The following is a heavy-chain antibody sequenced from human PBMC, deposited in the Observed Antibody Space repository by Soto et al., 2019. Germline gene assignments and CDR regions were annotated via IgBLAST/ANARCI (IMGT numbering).Heavy chain of an antibody. CDR3: TRSPRSITGTPTGGAQNDY. V-gene: IGHV3-21*01. Sequence: GGSLRLSCAVAGFSFFSYTMTWVRQARGKGLEWVSSISSDNKYIYYADSVKGRFTISRDNAKSSLFLQMNSLRADDTAVYYCTRSPRSITGTPTGGAQNDYWGQGALVTASS. J-gene: IGHJ4*02. D-gene: IGHD1-7*01. CDR2: ISSDNKYI. CDR1: GFSFFSYT.